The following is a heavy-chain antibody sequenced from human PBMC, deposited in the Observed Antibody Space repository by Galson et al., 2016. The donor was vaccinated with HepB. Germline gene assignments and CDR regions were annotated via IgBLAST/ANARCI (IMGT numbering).Heavy chain of an antibody. Sequence: SLRLSCAASGFTFSSYAMNWVRQAPGKGLEWVATLTGSGGGTYYADSVKGRFTISRDNSKNTLYLEMISLRAGDTAVYYCAKVPRHSIGWPREIDYWGQGTLVIVSS. CDR3: AKVPRHSIGWPREIDY. J-gene: IGHJ4*02. D-gene: IGHD6-25*01. CDR1: GFTFSSYA. V-gene: IGHV3-23*01. CDR2: LTGSGGGT.